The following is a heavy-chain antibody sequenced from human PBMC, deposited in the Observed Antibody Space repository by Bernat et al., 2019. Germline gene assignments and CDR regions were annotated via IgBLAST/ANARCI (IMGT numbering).Heavy chain of an antibody. CDR3: ARVDGYSSSWFDAFDI. V-gene: IGHV3-30-3*01. J-gene: IGHJ3*02. Sequence: QVQLVESGGGVVQPGRSLRLSCAASGFTFSSYAMHWVRQAPGKGLEWVAVISYDGSNKYYADSVKGRFTISRDNSKNTLYLQMNSLRAEDTAVYYCARVDGYSSSWFDAFDIWGQGTMVTVSS. CDR2: ISYDGSNK. CDR1: GFTFSSYA. D-gene: IGHD6-13*01.